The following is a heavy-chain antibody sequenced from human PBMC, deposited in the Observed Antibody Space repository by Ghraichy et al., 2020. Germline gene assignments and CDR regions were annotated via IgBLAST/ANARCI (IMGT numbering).Heavy chain of an antibody. CDR1: GGSFSDYT. V-gene: IGHV4-34*01. J-gene: IGHJ4*02. D-gene: IGHD3-10*01. CDR3: ARTRGIIMVRGVINYFDY. Sequence: SETLSLTCVVHGGSFSDYTWSWIRQSPGKGLEWVGEINHGGSSNYNPSLKSRVTISADTSKNEVSLNLSSVTAADTAVYYCARTRGIIMVRGVINYFDYWGQGTLVTVSS. CDR2: INHGGSS.